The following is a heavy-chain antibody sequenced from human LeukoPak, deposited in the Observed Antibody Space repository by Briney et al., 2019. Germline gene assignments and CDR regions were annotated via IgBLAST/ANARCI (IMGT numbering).Heavy chain of an antibody. CDR3: ARGSKGVQYYYYYMDV. CDR1: GGSISSSSYY. Sequence: SETLSLTCTVSGGSISSSSYYWGWIRQPPGKGLEWIGSVYYSGSTYYNPSLKSRVTISVDTSKNQFSLKLSSVTAADTAVYYCARGSKGVQYYYYYMDVWGKGTTVTVSS. CDR2: VYYSGST. V-gene: IGHV4-39*07. J-gene: IGHJ6*03. D-gene: IGHD1-1*01.